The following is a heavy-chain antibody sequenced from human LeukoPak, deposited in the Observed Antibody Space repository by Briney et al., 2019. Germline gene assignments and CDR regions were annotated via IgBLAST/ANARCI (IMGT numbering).Heavy chain of an antibody. V-gene: IGHV4-38-2*02. Sequence: SETLSLTCTVSGYSISSGYYWGWIRQPPGKGLEWIGSIYHSGSTYYNPSLKSRVTISVDTSKNQFSLKLSSVTAADTAVYYCARIGDYYDILTGPISSGYWGQGTLVTVSS. J-gene: IGHJ4*02. D-gene: IGHD3-9*01. CDR3: ARIGDYYDILTGPISSGY. CDR2: IYHSGST. CDR1: GYSISSGYY.